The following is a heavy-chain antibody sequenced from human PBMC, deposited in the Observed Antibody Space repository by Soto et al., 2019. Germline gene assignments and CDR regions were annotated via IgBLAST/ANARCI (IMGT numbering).Heavy chain of an antibody. CDR1: GGSISSGGYS. J-gene: IGHJ1*01. Sequence: SETLSLTCAVSGGSISSGGYSWSWIRQPPGKGLEWIGYIYHSGSTYYNPSLKSRVTISVDRSKNQFSLKLSSVTAADTAVYYCASSHSGMYEYFQHWGQGTLVTVSS. V-gene: IGHV4-30-2*01. CDR3: ASSHSGMYEYFQH. D-gene: IGHD5-12*01. CDR2: IYHSGST.